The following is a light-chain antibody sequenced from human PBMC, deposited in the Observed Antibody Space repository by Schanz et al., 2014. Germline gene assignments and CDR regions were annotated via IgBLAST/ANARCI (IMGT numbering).Light chain of an antibody. J-gene: IGLJ1*01. CDR3: SSYRRTATVAV. CDR2: DVS. Sequence: LTQPASVSGSPGQSITISCTGTSSDVGGYNYVSWYQQYPGKAPKLMIYDVSNRPSGVSNRFSGSKSGNTASLTISGLQAEDEADYYCSSYRRTATVAVFGTGTKLTVL. V-gene: IGLV2-14*03. CDR1: SSDVGGYNY.